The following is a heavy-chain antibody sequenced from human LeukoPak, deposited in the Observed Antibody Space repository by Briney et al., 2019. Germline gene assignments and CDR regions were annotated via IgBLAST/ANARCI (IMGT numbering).Heavy chain of an antibody. Sequence: AGGSLRLSCAASGFTFSSYSMNWVRQAPGKGLEWVSSISSSSSYIYYADSVKGRFTISRDNAKNSLYLQMNSLRAEDTAVYYCARDKRYDFWSGSPRFDYWGEGTLVTVSS. CDR3: ARDKRYDFWSGSPRFDY. CDR1: GFTFSSYS. J-gene: IGHJ4*02. CDR2: ISSSSSYI. D-gene: IGHD3-3*01. V-gene: IGHV3-21*01.